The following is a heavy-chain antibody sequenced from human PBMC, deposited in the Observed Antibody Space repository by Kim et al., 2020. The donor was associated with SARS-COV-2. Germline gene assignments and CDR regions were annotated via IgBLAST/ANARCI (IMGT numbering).Heavy chain of an antibody. J-gene: IGHJ6*02. Sequence: GGSLRLSCAASGFTFSSYWMHWVRQAPGKGLVWVSRINSDGSSTSYADSVKGRFTISRDNAKNTLYLQMNSLRAEDTAVYYCARGEDCDYDILNCHYYYGMDVWGQGTTVTVSS. D-gene: IGHD3-9*01. V-gene: IGHV3-74*01. CDR3: ARGEDCDYDILNCHYYYGMDV. CDR2: INSDGSST. CDR1: GFTFSSYW.